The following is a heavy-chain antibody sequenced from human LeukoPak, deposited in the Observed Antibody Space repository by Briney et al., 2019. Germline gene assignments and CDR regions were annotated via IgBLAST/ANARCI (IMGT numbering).Heavy chain of an antibody. CDR2: ISYSGTT. CDR3: AREPFYWYFDL. Sequence: SETLCLTCSVSGASISSTSYYWGWIRPPPGKGLEWIGSISYSGTTFYSPSLESRVTISADTSKNQFSLKLSSVTAADTAVYYCAREPFYWYFDLWGRGTLVTVSS. V-gene: IGHV4-39*07. CDR1: GASISSTSYY. J-gene: IGHJ2*01.